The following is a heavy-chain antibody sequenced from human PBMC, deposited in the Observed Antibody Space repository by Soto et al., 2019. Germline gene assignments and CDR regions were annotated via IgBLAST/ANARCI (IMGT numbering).Heavy chain of an antibody. J-gene: IGHJ6*02. V-gene: IGHV1-69*01. CDR3: ARGRGYSGDDHYYYFDMDV. CDR2: SIPIYGTA. D-gene: IGHD5-12*01. Sequence: QVQLVQSGAEVQKPGSSVKVSCKASGGTFNNYPITWVRQAPGQGLEWMGGSIPIYGTANYAQKFQGRVTITVDESTSTSYMELSSLRSEDTAIYYCARGRGYSGDDHYYYFDMDVWGQGTTVNVSS. CDR1: GGTFNNYP.